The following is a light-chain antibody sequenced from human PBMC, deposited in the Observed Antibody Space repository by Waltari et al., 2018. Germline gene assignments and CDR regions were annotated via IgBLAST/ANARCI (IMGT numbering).Light chain of an antibody. CDR1: GSNLGAGYD. J-gene: IGLJ2*01. CDR3: QSYDTSLSVV. Sequence: QSVLTQPPSVSGAPGQRVSISCTGSGSNLGAGYDVHWYQQHPGKAPKLLIYGTSTRPPGVRARFFGSQSGTSASLAITALQAEDEAEYYCQSYDTSLSVVFGGGTKLTVL. CDR2: GTS. V-gene: IGLV1-40*01.